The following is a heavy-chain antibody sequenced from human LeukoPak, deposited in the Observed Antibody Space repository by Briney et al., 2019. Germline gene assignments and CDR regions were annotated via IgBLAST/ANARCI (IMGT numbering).Heavy chain of an antibody. CDR3: ARVNGLGSVLDFDY. CDR2: INHSGTT. D-gene: IGHD2-15*01. CDR1: GGSFSGYY. J-gene: IGHJ4*02. V-gene: IGHV4-34*01. Sequence: PSETLSLTCAVYGGSFSGYYWSWIRQPPGKGLEWIGEINHSGTTNYNPSLKSRVTISVDTSKNQFSLKLSSVTAADTAVYYCARVNGLGSVLDFDYWGQGTLVTVSS.